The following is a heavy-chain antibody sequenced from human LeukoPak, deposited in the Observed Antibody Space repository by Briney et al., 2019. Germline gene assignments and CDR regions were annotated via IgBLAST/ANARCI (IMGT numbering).Heavy chain of an antibody. V-gene: IGHV1-69*13. Sequence: GASVKVSCKASGGTFSSYAISWVRQAPGQGVEWMGGIIPIFGTANYAQKFQGRVTITADESTSTAYMELSSLRSDDTAVYYCARVVAAAGTRNYDYWGQGTLVTVSS. CDR3: ARVVAAAGTRNYDY. D-gene: IGHD6-13*01. CDR2: IIPIFGTA. CDR1: GGTFSSYA. J-gene: IGHJ4*02.